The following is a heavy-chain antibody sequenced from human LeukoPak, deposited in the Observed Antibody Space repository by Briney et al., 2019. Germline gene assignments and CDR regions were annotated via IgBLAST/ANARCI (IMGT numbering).Heavy chain of an antibody. CDR3: ANHCSGGSCYPY. D-gene: IGHD2-15*01. J-gene: IGHJ4*02. CDR2: IWYDGSNK. V-gene: IGHV3-33*06. CDR1: GLTFSNYG. Sequence: PGRSLRLSCAASGLTFSNYGMHWVRQAPGKGLEWVAVIWYDGSNKYYADSVKGRFTNSRDNSKNTLYLEMNSLRADDTAVYYCANHCSGGSCYPYWGRGTLVTVS.